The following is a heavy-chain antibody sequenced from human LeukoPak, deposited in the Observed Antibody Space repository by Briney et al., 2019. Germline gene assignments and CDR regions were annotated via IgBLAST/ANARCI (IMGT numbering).Heavy chain of an antibody. CDR1: GFTFTSYW. J-gene: IGHJ4*02. CDR3: ARPGVGFDY. Sequence: PGGSLRLSCAASGFTFTSYWMHWVRRAPGKGLVWLSRINSDGTITSYADSLEGRFTISRDNAKNTVYLQMNSLRAEDTAVYYCARPGVGFDYWGQGALVTVSS. V-gene: IGHV3-74*01. CDR2: INSDGTIT.